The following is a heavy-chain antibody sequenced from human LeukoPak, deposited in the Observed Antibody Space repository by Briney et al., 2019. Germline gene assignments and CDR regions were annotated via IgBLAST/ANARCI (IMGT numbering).Heavy chain of an antibody. Sequence: PSETLSLTCAVSGGSISGGGYSWSWIRQPPGKGLEWIGYIYQSGSTYYNPSLKSRVTIPVDRSKNQFSLKLSSVTAADTAVYYCARVKYTSGWHFDYWGQGTLVTVSS. CDR1: GGSISGGGYS. CDR3: ARVKYTSGWHFDY. V-gene: IGHV4-30-2*01. J-gene: IGHJ4*02. CDR2: IYQSGST. D-gene: IGHD6-19*01.